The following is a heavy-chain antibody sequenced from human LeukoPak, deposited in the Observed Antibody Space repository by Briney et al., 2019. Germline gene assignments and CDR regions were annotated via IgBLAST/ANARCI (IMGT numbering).Heavy chain of an antibody. CDR1: GFTFSSYN. V-gene: IGHV3-21*01. CDR3: ARGRYSGSYCSHFDC. Sequence: PGGSLRLSCAASGFTFSSYNMNWVRQAPGKGLEWVSSVSSTSSYIYYADSVKGRFTTSRDNPKNSLYLQVNSLRAEDTAVYYCARGRYSGSYCSHFDCWGQGTLVTVSS. D-gene: IGHD1-26*01. CDR2: VSSTSSYI. J-gene: IGHJ4*02.